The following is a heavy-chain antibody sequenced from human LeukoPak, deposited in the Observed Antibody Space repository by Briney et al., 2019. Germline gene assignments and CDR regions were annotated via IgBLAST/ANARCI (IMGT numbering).Heavy chain of an antibody. Sequence: ASVTVSCKASGYTFTSYGITWVRQAPGQGPEWMGWFNTNDGDTNYARKFQGRVTMTTDTSTSTAYMKLRSLRFDDTAVYYCARWGDCSGISCFEYFQYWGQGTLVTVSS. D-gene: IGHD2-2*01. J-gene: IGHJ1*01. CDR2: FNTNDGDT. CDR3: ARWGDCSGISCFEYFQY. V-gene: IGHV1-18*01. CDR1: GYTFTSYG.